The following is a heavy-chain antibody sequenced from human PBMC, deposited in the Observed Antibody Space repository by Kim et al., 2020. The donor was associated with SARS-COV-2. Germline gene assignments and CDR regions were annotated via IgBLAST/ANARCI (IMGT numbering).Heavy chain of an antibody. Sequence: SETLSLTCTVSGDSISRSSNYWGWIRQPPGKGLEWIGSINYSGNTYYNPSIKSRVTISVDTYKNQFSLKMRPVTAADTAVYYCARLVSENSAVEYWGQGT. CDR3: ARLVSENSAVEY. V-gene: IGHV4-39*01. J-gene: IGHJ4*02. CDR1: GDSISRSSNY. CDR2: INYSGNT.